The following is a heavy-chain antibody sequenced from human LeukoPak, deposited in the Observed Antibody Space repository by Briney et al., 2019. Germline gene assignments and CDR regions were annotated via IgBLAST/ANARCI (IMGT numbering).Heavy chain of an antibody. Sequence: GGSLRLSCAASGFTFDDYAMHWVRQAPGKGLEWVSGISWSGSNIGYADSVKGRFTISRDNSKNTLYLQMNSLRAEDTAVYYCASHDYSNYGYWGQGTLVTVSS. CDR2: ISWSGSNI. V-gene: IGHV3-9*01. CDR3: ASHDYSNYGY. CDR1: GFTFDDYA. D-gene: IGHD4-11*01. J-gene: IGHJ4*02.